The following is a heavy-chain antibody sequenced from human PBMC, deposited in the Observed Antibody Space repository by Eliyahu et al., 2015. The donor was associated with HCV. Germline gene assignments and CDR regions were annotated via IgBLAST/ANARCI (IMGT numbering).Heavy chain of an antibody. CDR2: ISWXXGST. D-gene: IGHD6-13*01. Sequence: EVQLVESGGVVVQPGGSLRLSCXASGFTFDDYTMHWVRQAPGKGXGXVSLISWXXGSTYYADSVKGRFTISRDNSKNSLYLQMNSLRTEDTALYYCAREQQLVANSWFDPWGQGTLVTVSS. CDR1: GFTFDDYT. V-gene: IGHV3-43*01. CDR3: AREQQLVANSWFDP. J-gene: IGHJ5*02.